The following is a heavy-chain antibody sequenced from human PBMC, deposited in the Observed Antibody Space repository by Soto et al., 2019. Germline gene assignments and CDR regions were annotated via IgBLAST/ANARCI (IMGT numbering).Heavy chain of an antibody. D-gene: IGHD6-13*01. CDR1: GFTFRSFT. J-gene: IGHJ5*02. Sequence: KSGGSVRLSCAASGFTFRSFTMNWVRQAPGKWLEWVSTISSNSAYIYYTDALRGRFTISRDNAKNSLHLQMNSLRAEDTAVYYCTRDASRDSSARGWFDPWGPGXLVTVYS. CDR2: ISSNSAYI. CDR3: TRDASRDSSARGWFDP. V-gene: IGHV3-21*01.